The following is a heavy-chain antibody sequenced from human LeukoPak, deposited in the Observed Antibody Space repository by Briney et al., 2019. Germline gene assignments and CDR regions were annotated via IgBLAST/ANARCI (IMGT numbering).Heavy chain of an antibody. J-gene: IGHJ4*02. CDR2: ISSSSSYI. Sequence: GGPLRLSCAASGFTFSSYSMICVPQAPGKGLEWVSSISSSSSYIYYADSVKGRFTISRDNAKNSLYLQMNSLRAEDTAVYYCARDLRARSTVTKGGQGTLVTVSS. V-gene: IGHV3-21*01. CDR1: GFTFSSYS. CDR3: ARDLRARSTVTK. D-gene: IGHD4-17*01.